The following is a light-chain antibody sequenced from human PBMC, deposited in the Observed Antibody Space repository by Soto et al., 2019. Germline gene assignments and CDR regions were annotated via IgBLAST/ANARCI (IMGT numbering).Light chain of an antibody. Sequence: EIVLTQSPGTLSLSPGERATLSCRASQSVSSSYLAWYQQKSGEAPRLLIYDASSRATGSPDRFSGSGSGTDFTVTVRRLEAEDLAVYYCQQYGRSPLTFGGGTKVEIK. CDR3: QQYGRSPLT. J-gene: IGKJ4*01. V-gene: IGKV3-20*01. CDR1: QSVSSSY. CDR2: DAS.